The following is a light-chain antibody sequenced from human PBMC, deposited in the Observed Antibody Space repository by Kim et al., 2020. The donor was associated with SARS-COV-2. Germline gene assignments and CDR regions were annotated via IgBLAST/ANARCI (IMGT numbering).Light chain of an antibody. Sequence: GQSVTISGTGTNSDVGGYNYVSWYQHRPGKAPKLMIYDVNKRPSGVPDRFSGSKSGNTASLAISGLQAEDEADYYCCSYAGSYILVFGGGTKLTVL. V-gene: IGLV2-11*01. CDR3: CSYAGSYILV. J-gene: IGLJ3*02. CDR1: NSDVGGYNY. CDR2: DVN.